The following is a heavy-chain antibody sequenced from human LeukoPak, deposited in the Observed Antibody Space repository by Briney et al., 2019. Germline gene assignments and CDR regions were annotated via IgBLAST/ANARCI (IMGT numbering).Heavy chain of an antibody. CDR2: IYYSGST. CDR3: ARDKDNSSYHHYNHNWFDP. J-gene: IGHJ5*02. Sequence: PSETLSLTCTVSGGSISSSSYYWGWIRQPPGKGLEWIGSIYYSGSTYYNPSLKSRVTLSVDTSKNQFSLKLSSVTAADTAVYYCARDKDNSSYHHYNHNWFDPWGQGTLVTVSS. CDR1: GGSISSSSYY. D-gene: IGHD6-6*01. V-gene: IGHV4-39*07.